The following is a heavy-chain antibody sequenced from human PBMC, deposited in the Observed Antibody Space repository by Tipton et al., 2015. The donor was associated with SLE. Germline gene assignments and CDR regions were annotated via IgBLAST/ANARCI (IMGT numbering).Heavy chain of an antibody. Sequence: SLRLSCAASGFTFSSYAMHWVRQAPGKGLEWVAVISYDGSNKYYADSVKGRFTISRDNSKNTLYLQMNSLRAEDTAVYYCAKEGLGYSSSLPYYGTDVWGQGTTVTVSS. J-gene: IGHJ6*02. CDR3: AKEGLGYSSSLPYYGTDV. CDR1: GFTFSSYA. D-gene: IGHD6-6*01. CDR2: ISYDGSNK. V-gene: IGHV3-30*04.